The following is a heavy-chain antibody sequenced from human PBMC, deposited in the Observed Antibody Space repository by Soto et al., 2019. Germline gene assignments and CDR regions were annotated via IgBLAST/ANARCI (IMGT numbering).Heavy chain of an antibody. D-gene: IGHD1-20*01. J-gene: IGHJ4*02. CDR2: ISNRGDRT. Sequence: EVLLVESGGGPVQPGGSLRLSCAASGFTFSNYAMSWVRQAPGKGLEWVSAISNRGDRTFYADSVKGRFTISRDNPENTLYLQMNSLIVEDTAVYFCAKEHTVTAFGDYWGQGALVTVSS. V-gene: IGHV3-23*04. CDR1: GFTFSNYA. CDR3: AKEHTVTAFGDY.